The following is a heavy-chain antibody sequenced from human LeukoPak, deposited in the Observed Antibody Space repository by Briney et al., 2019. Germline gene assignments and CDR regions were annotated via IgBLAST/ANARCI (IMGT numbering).Heavy chain of an antibody. CDR2: ISSSGGNT. CDR1: GFTFSSYA. V-gene: IGHV3-23*01. Sequence: PGGSLRLSCAASGFTFSSYAMNWVRQAPGKGLEWVSAISSSGGNTYYADSVKGRFTISRDNSKNTLYLQMNSLRAEDTAVYYCAKGYSSGWLDAFDIWGQGTMVTVSS. CDR3: AKGYSSGWLDAFDI. J-gene: IGHJ3*02. D-gene: IGHD6-19*01.